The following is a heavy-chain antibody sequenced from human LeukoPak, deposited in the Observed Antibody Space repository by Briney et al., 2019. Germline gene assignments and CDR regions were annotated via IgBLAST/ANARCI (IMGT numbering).Heavy chain of an antibody. CDR2: ISGSGGST. V-gene: IGHV3-23*01. Sequence: GGTLRLSCAASGFTFSSYGMSWVRQAPGKGLEWVSAISGSGGSTYYADSVKGRFTISRDNSKNTLYLQMNSLRAEDTAVYYCAKDQAVVAGTFDYWGQGTLVTVSS. D-gene: IGHD6-19*01. CDR1: GFTFSSYG. CDR3: AKDQAVVAGTFDY. J-gene: IGHJ4*02.